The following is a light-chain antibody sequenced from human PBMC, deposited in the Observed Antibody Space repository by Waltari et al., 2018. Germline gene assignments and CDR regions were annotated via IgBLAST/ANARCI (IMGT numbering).Light chain of an antibody. CDR1: YNDIGGYYS. J-gene: IGLJ2*01. V-gene: IGLV2-14*03. CDR3: GAYTSDSTLI. Sequence: QSVLTQPASVSRSPGPSIIISCTGTYNDIGGYYSFSWLQQSPGKAPTLLLYDVSSRPSGVSNRFSGSKSGSTASLTVSGLQADDEADYYCGAYTSDSTLIFGGGTKLTVL. CDR2: DVS.